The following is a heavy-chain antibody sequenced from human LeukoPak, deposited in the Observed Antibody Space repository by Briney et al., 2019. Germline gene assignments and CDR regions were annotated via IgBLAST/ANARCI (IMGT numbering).Heavy chain of an antibody. CDR1: GGTFSSFA. Sequence: ASVKVSCKASGGTFSSFAISWVRQAPGLGLEWMGGIIPIFGTPNYAQKFQDRVTITADESTTTAYMELSSLRSEDTAVYYCARGSLGQHLLRGFDYWGQGTLVTVSS. CDR3: ARGSLGQHLLRGFDY. CDR2: IIPIFGTP. V-gene: IGHV1-69*13. J-gene: IGHJ4*02. D-gene: IGHD1-26*01.